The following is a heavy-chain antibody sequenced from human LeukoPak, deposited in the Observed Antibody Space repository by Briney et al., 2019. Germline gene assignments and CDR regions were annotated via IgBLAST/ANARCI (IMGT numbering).Heavy chain of an antibody. CDR1: GFTFDDYA. D-gene: IGHD5-18*01. J-gene: IGHJ4*02. CDR3: ATDIRYSYGHDY. Sequence: PVGSLRLSCAASGFTFDDYAMHWVRQAPGKGLEWVSLISGDGGSTYYADSVKGRFTISRDNSKNSLYLQMNSLRTEDTALYYCATDIRYSYGHDYSGQGTLVTVSS. V-gene: IGHV3-43*02. CDR2: ISGDGGST.